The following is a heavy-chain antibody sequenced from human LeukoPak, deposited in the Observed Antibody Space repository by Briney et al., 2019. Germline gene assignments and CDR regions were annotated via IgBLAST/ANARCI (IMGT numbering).Heavy chain of an antibody. CDR3: EVSDY. J-gene: IGHJ4*02. Sequence: SETLSLTCEVSGDSLSSGGYSWSWLRQPPGNGLEWIGYIRYSGSTHYNPSVKSRLTMSVEASKTQFSLMLSSVTAADTAVYYCEVSDYWGQGTLVTVSS. CDR2: IRYSGST. CDR1: GDSLSSGGYS. V-gene: IGHV4-30-4*07.